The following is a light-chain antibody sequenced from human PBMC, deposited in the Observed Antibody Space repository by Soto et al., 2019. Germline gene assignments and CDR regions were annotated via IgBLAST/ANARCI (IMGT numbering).Light chain of an antibody. Sequence: EIRIRHAPSTLSVSPGERTTLSCMFSQSVSSNLAWYQQQPAQAPRLLIYGASTRATAIPARFSGSGSGTEFTLTISSLHSEDFAVYYCQHYNNWPPWTVRQGTKVDIK. CDR2: GAS. J-gene: IGKJ1*01. CDR3: QHYNNWPPWT. CDR1: QSVSSN. V-gene: IGKV3-15*01.